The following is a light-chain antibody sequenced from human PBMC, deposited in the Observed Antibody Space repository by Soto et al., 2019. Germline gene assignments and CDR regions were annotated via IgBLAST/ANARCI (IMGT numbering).Light chain of an antibody. CDR2: EGS. CDR3: CSYVGTLDV. V-gene: IGLV2-23*01. CDR1: SSDVGSYNL. J-gene: IGLJ1*01. Sequence: QSALTQPASVSGSPGQSITISCTGTSSDVGSYNLVSWYQQHPGKAPKLMIYEGSKRPSGVSNRFSGSKSGNTASLTISGLQAEDEADYYCCSYVGTLDVFGTGTKVTVL.